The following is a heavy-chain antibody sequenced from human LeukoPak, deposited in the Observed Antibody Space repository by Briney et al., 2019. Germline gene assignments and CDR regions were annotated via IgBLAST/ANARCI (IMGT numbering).Heavy chain of an antibody. V-gene: IGHV4-59*11. J-gene: IGHJ6*03. CDR3: GRDALVGYFSYYYMDV. Sequence: SETPSLTCTVSGGAITSHYWTRIRQSPVKGLEWIGDISNSGSTSYNPSLKSRVTVSIDTSKNQFSLKLSSVTAADTAVYYCGRDALVGYFSYYYMDVWGKGTTVTVSS. D-gene: IGHD2-15*01. CDR2: ISNSGST. CDR1: GGAITSHY.